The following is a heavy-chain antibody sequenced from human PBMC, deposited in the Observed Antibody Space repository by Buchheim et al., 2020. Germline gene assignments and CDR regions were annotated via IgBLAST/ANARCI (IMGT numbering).Heavy chain of an antibody. Sequence: QVQLQESGPGLVKPSQTLSLSCVVSGGSISRGGYYWSWIRQHPGKGLEWIGYTFYSGSTSYNPSLKSRVSISEDTSKNQFSLKLNSVTAADTAVYYCATVSKWDYYFDYWGQG. V-gene: IGHV4-31*11. CDR3: ATVSKWDYYFDY. J-gene: IGHJ4*02. CDR2: TFYSGST. D-gene: IGHD1-26*01. CDR1: GGSISRGGYY.